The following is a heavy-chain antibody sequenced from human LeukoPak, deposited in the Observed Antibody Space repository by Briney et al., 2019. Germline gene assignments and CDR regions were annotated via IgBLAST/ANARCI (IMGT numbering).Heavy chain of an antibody. CDR2: IVSETVGGRT. D-gene: IGHD1-1*01. J-gene: IGHJ4*02. CDR3: ATSITTPGAFDI. Sequence: GGSLRLSCAASSITFTKAWMNWVRQAPGKGLEWVARIVSETVGGRTDYAASVEGRFTISRDDSESTLFLQMSSLKIEDTAVYYCATSITTPGAFDIWGQGVLVTVSS. V-gene: IGHV3-15*07. CDR1: SITFTKAW.